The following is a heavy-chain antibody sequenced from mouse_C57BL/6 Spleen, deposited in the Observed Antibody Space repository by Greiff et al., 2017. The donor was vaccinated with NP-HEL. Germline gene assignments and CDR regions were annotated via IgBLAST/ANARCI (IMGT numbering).Heavy chain of an antibody. V-gene: IGHV1-55*01. Sequence: VQLQQPGAELVKPGASVKMSCKASGYTFTSYWITWVKQRPGQGLEWIGDIYPGSGSTNYNEKFKSKATLTVDKPSSTAYMQLSSLTSEDSAVYYCARSGGYDVEDFDYWGQGTTLTVSS. CDR2: IYPGSGST. CDR1: GYTFTSYW. CDR3: ARSGGYDVEDFDY. D-gene: IGHD2-2*01. J-gene: IGHJ2*01.